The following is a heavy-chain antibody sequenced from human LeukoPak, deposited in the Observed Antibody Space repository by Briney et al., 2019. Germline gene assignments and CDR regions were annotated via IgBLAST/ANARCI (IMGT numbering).Heavy chain of an antibody. CDR3: AREGVYYGSGSSNWFDP. CDR1: GYTFTSYY. V-gene: IGHV1-46*01. J-gene: IGHJ5*02. Sequence: ASVKVSCKASGYTFTSYYMHWVRQAPGQGLEWMGIINPSGGSTSYAQKFQGRVTMTRDTSTSTVYMELSSLRSEDTAVYYCAREGVYYGSGSSNWFDPWGQGTLVIVSS. CDR2: INPSGGST. D-gene: IGHD3-10*01.